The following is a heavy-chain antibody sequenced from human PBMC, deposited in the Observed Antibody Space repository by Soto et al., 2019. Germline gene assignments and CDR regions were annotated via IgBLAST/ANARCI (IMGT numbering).Heavy chain of an antibody. CDR2: IYHSGNT. J-gene: IGHJ4*02. D-gene: IGHD3-16*01. V-gene: IGHV4-30-4*01. Sequence: PSETLSLTCTVSGGSISSVHYHWSWIRQSPGKGLEWIGYIYHSGNTFYNPSLKSRVTISVDTSRNQFSLKLRSVTAAGTAVYYCARGDPPVFCGQETLVTLSS. CDR1: GGSISSVHYH. CDR3: ARGDPPVF.